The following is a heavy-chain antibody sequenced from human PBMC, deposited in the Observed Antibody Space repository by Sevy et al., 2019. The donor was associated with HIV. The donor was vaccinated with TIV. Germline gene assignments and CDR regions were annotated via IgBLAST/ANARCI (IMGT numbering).Heavy chain of an antibody. Sequence: GGSLRLSCAASGFTSSDYYMSWIRQAPGKGLEWVSYISSSSSYTNYADSVKGRFTISRDNAKNSLYLQMNSLRAEDTAVYYCARERTWTTGTTVRFDPWGQGTLVTVSS. V-gene: IGHV3-11*06. D-gene: IGHD1-1*01. CDR3: ARERTWTTGTTVRFDP. CDR2: ISSSSSYT. CDR1: GFTSSDYY. J-gene: IGHJ5*02.